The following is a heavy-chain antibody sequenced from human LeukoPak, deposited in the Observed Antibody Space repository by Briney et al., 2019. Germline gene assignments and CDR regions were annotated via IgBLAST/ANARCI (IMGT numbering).Heavy chain of an antibody. J-gene: IGHJ4*02. D-gene: IGHD3-22*01. V-gene: IGHV4-31*03. CDR2: IHYSGDT. CDR3: ARVVAYDSTGYYLYYFDY. CDR1: GGSISSGGYY. Sequence: PSETLSLTCTVSGGSISSGGYYWSWIRQHPGKGLEWIGYIHYSGDTYYSPSLKSRLTISVDTSKNQFSLRLRSVTATDTAVYYCARVVAYDSTGYYLYYFDYWGQGTLVTVAA.